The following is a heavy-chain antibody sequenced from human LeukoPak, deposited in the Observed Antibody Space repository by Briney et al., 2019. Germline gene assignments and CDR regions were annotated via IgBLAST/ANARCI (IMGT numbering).Heavy chain of an antibody. CDR3: ARASGPFDY. Sequence: GGSLRLSCAASGFTFSIYGMHWVRQAPGKGLEWVAVIWNDGSNKYYADSVKGRFTISRDDSKNTLYLQMNSLRAEDTAVYSCARASGPFDYWGQGTLVTVSS. V-gene: IGHV3-33*01. J-gene: IGHJ4*02. CDR2: IWNDGSNK. D-gene: IGHD3-10*01. CDR1: GFTFSIYG.